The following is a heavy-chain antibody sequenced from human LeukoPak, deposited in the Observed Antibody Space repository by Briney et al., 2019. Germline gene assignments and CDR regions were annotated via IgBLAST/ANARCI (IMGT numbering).Heavy chain of an antibody. D-gene: IGHD2-8*01. Sequence: GGSLRLSCAASGFTFGDYVMHWVRQAPGKGLEWVSGISYNSGSNGYADSVKGRFTISRDNAENTLYLQMNSLRAEDTAVYYCARDQNGPYYYMDVWGKGTTVTVSS. CDR1: GFTFGDYV. CDR2: ISYNSGSN. V-gene: IGHV3-9*01. J-gene: IGHJ6*03. CDR3: ARDQNGPYYYMDV.